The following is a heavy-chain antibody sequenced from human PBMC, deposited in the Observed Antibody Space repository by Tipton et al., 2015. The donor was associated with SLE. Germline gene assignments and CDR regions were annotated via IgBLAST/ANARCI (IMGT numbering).Heavy chain of an antibody. Sequence: QLVQSGPEVKKPGSSVKVSCKASGGTFSSYAISWVRQAPGQGLEWMGGIIPMFGTANYAQKLQGRVTITADESTSTAYMELSSLRSEDTAVYYCARGDSSGYYYPYWGQGTLVTVSS. J-gene: IGHJ4*02. CDR2: IIPMFGTA. CDR3: ARGDSSGYYYPY. CDR1: GGTFSSYA. V-gene: IGHV1-69*01. D-gene: IGHD3-22*01.